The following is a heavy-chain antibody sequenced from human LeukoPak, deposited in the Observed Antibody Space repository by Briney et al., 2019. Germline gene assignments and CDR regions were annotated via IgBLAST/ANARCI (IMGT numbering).Heavy chain of an antibody. Sequence: GGSLRLSCAASGFTFSSYAMHWVRQAPGKGLEWVAVISYDGSNKYYADSVKGRFTISRDNSKNTLYLQMNSLRAEDTAVYYCARDMGSIVVVPAALDYWGQGTLVTASS. CDR3: ARDMGSIVVVPAALDY. CDR1: GFTFSSYA. D-gene: IGHD2-2*01. CDR2: ISYDGSNK. V-gene: IGHV3-30-3*01. J-gene: IGHJ4*02.